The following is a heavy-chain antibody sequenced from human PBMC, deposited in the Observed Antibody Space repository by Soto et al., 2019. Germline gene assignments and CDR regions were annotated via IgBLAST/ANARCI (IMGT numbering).Heavy chain of an antibody. V-gene: IGHV3-7*01. CDR3: ARPEFNPYGSGLYGMDV. Sequence: DVHLVESGGGLVQPGGSLRLSCAASGFTFSNYWMTWVRQAPGKGLEWVANIRQDGGEEYYVDSVKGRFTISRDNAKNSLFLQMNSLRAEDTAVYYCARPEFNPYGSGLYGMDVWGQGTTVTVSS. J-gene: IGHJ6*02. D-gene: IGHD3-10*01. CDR2: IRQDGGEE. CDR1: GFTFSNYW.